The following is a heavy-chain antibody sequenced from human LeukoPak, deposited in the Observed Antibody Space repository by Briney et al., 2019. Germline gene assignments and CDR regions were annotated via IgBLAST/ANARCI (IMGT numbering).Heavy chain of an antibody. CDR3: AREAYDRKKRNYYYYGMDV. CDR1: GGSISSGGYY. D-gene: IGHD3-22*01. J-gene: IGHJ6*02. V-gene: IGHV4-31*03. Sequence: SQTLSLTCTVSGGSISSGGYYWSWIRQHPGKGLEWIGYIYYSGSTYYNPSLKSRVTISVDTSKNQFSLKLSSVTAADTAVYYRAREAYDRKKRNYYYYGMDVWGQGTTVTVSS. CDR2: IYYSGST.